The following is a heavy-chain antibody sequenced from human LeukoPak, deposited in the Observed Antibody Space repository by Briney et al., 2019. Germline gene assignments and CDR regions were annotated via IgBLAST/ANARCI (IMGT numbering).Heavy chain of an antibody. V-gene: IGHV1-2*02. CDR3: AREYYYDSNRGDAFDI. D-gene: IGHD3-22*01. CDR2: INLNSGGT. CDR1: GYTFTGYY. J-gene: IGHJ3*02. Sequence: ASVTVSCKASGYTFTGYYMRWVRQAPGQGLEWMGWINLNSGGTNYAQKFQGRVTMTRDTSISTAYMELSRLRSDDTAVYYCAREYYYDSNRGDAFDIWGQGTMVTVSS.